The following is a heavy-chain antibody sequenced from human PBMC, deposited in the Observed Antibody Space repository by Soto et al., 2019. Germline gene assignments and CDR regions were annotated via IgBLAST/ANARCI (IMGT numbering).Heavy chain of an antibody. Sequence: ASVKVSCKASGYTFTAYYMHWVRQAPGQGLEWMGWINPNSCVTNYAQKFQGRVTMNRDTSISTVYMDLSSLISDDTAVYFCARGGLVVANWFDPWGQGTLVTVSS. D-gene: IGHD2-15*01. CDR1: GYTFTAYY. J-gene: IGHJ5*02. CDR2: INPNSCVT. V-gene: IGHV1-2*02. CDR3: ARGGLVVANWFDP.